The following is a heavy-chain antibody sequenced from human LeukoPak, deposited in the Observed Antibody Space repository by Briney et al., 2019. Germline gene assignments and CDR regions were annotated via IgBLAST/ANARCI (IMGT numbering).Heavy chain of an antibody. V-gene: IGHV3-30*04. J-gene: IGHJ4*02. Sequence: GRSLRLSCAASGFTFSSYAMHWVRQAPGKGLEWVAVISYDGSNKYYADSVKGRFTISRDNSKNTLYLQMNSLRAEGTAVYYCARVGFGESPFDYWGQGTLVTVSS. D-gene: IGHD3-10*01. CDR2: ISYDGSNK. CDR1: GFTFSSYA. CDR3: ARVGFGESPFDY.